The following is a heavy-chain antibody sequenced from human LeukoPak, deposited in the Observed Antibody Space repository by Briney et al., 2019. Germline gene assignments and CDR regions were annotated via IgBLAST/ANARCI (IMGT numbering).Heavy chain of an antibody. D-gene: IGHD4-17*01. CDR2: INPNSGGT. J-gene: IGHJ4*02. Sequence: GASVKVSCKASGYTFTGYYMHWVRQAPGQGLEWMGWINPNSGGTNYAQKFQGRVTMTRDTSISTAYMELSSLRSDDTAVYYCRTDRYGDYGDYIDYWGQGTLVTVSS. CDR3: RTDRYGDYGDYIDY. CDR1: GYTFTGYY. V-gene: IGHV1-2*02.